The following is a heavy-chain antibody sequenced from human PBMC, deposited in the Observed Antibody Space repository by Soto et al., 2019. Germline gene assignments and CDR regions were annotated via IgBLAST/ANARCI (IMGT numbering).Heavy chain of an antibody. CDR1: GFTFSSYG. Sequence: QEPLVESGGGVVQPGTSLRLSCAASGFTFSSYGMHWVRQAPGKGLEWVAVIWYDGSNKYYADPVKGRFTISRDDSKDTMFLQMNSLRAEDTALYYCARDIYSTSYYYYYAMDVWGQGTTVTVSS. CDR3: ARDIYSTSYYYYYAMDV. V-gene: IGHV3-33*01. CDR2: IWYDGSNK. D-gene: IGHD4-4*01. J-gene: IGHJ6*02.